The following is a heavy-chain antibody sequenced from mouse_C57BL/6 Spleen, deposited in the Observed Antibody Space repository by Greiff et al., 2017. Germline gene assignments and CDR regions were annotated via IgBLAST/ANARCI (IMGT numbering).Heavy chain of an antibody. J-gene: IGHJ2*01. CDR3: ARIELGRPYSFDY. CDR2: IYPSDSDT. D-gene: IGHD4-1*01. Sequence: QVQLQQPGAELVRPGSSVKLSCKASGYTFTSYWMHWVKQRPIQGLEWIGNIYPSDSDTHYNQKFKDKATVTVDKSSSTAYMQLSSLTSEDSAVYYCARIELGRPYSFDYWGQGTTLTVSS. CDR1: GYTFTSYW. V-gene: IGHV1-52*01.